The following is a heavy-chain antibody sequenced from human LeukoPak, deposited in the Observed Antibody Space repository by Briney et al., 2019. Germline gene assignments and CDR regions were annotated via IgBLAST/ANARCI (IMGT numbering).Heavy chain of an antibody. J-gene: IGHJ4*02. CDR3: AKDSSRTTVVTRIYDY. Sequence: GGPLRLSCAASGFTFSSYAMSWVRQAPGKGLEWVSAISGSGGSTYYADSVKGRFTISRDNSKNTLYLQMNSLRAEDTAVYYCAKDSSRTTVVTRIYDYWGQGTLVTVSS. D-gene: IGHD4-23*01. CDR1: GFTFSSYA. V-gene: IGHV3-23*01. CDR2: ISGSGGST.